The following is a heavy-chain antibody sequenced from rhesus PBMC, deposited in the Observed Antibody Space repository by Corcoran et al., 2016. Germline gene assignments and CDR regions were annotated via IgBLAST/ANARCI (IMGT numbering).Heavy chain of an antibody. CDR3: ARYCTGSGCYGV. D-gene: IGHD2-21*01. CDR1: GGSFSSYW. CDR2: INGNSGST. V-gene: IGHV4-80*01. Sequence: QVQLQESGPGLVKPSETLSLTCAVSGGSFSSYWWSWIRQPPGKGLEWIGEINGNSGSTNYTPSLKSRVTISKDASKNQFSLKLSSVTAADTAVYYCARYCTGSGCYGVWGPGVLVTVSS. J-gene: IGHJ5-1*01.